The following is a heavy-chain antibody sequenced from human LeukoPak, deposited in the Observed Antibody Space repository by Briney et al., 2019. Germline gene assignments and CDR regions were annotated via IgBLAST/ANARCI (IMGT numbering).Heavy chain of an antibody. CDR2: INPSGGST. CDR3: ARVPGSFDY. Sequence: GASVKVSCKASGYTFTSYYMHWVRQAPGQGLEWMGIINPSGGSTSYAQKFQGRVTMTRDTSISTVYMDLNRLTSDDTAVYYCARVPGSFDYWGQGTLVTVSS. V-gene: IGHV1-46*01. J-gene: IGHJ4*02. D-gene: IGHD3-10*01. CDR1: GYTFTSYY.